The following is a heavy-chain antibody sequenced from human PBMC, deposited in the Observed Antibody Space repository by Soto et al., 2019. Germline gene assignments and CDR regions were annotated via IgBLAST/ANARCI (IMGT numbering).Heavy chain of an antibody. Sequence: QVQLQESGPGLVKPSQTLSLTCTVSGGSISSGGYYWSWIRQHPGKGLEGIGYSYYSGSTYYNPSLKSRVTISVDTSKNHFSLKLSSVTAADTAVYYCARLYPLPRSLDYWGQGTLVTVS. CDR1: GGSISSGGYY. V-gene: IGHV4-31*03. J-gene: IGHJ4*02. CDR3: ARLYPLPRSLDY. D-gene: IGHD2-2*01. CDR2: SYYSGST.